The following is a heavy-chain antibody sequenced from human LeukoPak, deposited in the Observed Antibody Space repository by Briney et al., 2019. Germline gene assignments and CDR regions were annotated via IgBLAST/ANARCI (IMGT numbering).Heavy chain of an antibody. CDR1: GFTFSSYW. D-gene: IGHD3-10*01. V-gene: IGHV3-7*01. CDR2: IKEGGSEK. CDR3: ATELSVRGVSAFDI. J-gene: IGHJ3*02. Sequence: GGSLRLSCAASGFTFSSYWMSCVRQAPGKGLEWVANIKEGGSEKYYVDSVKGRFTISRDNAKNSLYLQMNSLRVEDTAVYYSATELSVRGVSAFDIWGQGTMVTVSS.